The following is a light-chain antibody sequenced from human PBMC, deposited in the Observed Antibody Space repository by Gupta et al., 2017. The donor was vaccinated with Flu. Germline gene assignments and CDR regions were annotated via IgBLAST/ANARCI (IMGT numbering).Light chain of an antibody. CDR3: QTWGTGIHV. J-gene: IGLJ1*01. V-gene: IGLV4-69*01. Sequence: QLLLTPSPPASASLCAAVKLTCTLGSVHSSYAIAWHQQQPEKGPRYLMKLNSDGSNSKGDGTPGRFSGSSSEAERYLTISSLQAEDEADYYGQTWGTGIHVFGTGTKVTVL. CDR2: LNSDGSN. CDR1: SVHSSYA.